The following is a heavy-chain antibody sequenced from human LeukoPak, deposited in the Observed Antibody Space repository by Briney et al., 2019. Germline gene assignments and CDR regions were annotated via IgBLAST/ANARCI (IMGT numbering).Heavy chain of an antibody. V-gene: IGHV4-59*08. CDR1: GGSLSSYY. Sequence: SETLSLTCTVSGGSLSSYYWSWIRQPPGKGLEWIGYIYYSGSTNYNPSLKSRVTISVDTSKNQFSLKLSSVTAADTAVYYCARGGGIAAAGTDYYFDYWGQGTLVTVSS. D-gene: IGHD6-13*01. CDR3: ARGGGIAAAGTDYYFDY. J-gene: IGHJ4*02. CDR2: IYYSGST.